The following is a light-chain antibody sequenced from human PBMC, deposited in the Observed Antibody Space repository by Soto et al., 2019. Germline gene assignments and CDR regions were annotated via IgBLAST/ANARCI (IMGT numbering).Light chain of an antibody. CDR3: QSYDSSLSGSV. J-gene: IGLJ2*01. CDR2: GNS. Sequence: QSVLTQPPSVSGAPGQRVTISCTGSSSNIGAGYDVHWYEQRPGTAPKLLIYGNSSRPSGVPDRFSGSKSGTSASLAITGLQDDDEADYYCQSYDSSLSGSVFGGGTKLTVL. V-gene: IGLV1-40*01. CDR1: SSNIGAGYD.